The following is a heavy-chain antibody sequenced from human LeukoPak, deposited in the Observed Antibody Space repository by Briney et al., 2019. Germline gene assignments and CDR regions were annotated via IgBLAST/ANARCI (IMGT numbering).Heavy chain of an antibody. CDR3: ARWSDTYRAFDY. V-gene: IGHV4-59*11. CDR2: IFHTGST. D-gene: IGHD4-23*01. Sequence: SETLSLTCTVSGASITSHHWNWIRQPARKGLEWIGYIFHTGSTNSNPSLKSRVTKSVDTSKDQFSLKVTSVTAADTAVYYCARWSDTYRAFDYWGQGILVTVSS. CDR1: GASITSHH. J-gene: IGHJ4*02.